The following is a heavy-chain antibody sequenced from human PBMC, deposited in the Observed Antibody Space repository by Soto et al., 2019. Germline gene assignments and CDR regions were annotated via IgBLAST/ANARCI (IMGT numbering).Heavy chain of an antibody. CDR2: INSDGSST. D-gene: IGHD2-2*01. V-gene: IGHV3-74*01. Sequence: EVQLVESGGGLVQPGGSLRLSCAASGFTFSRSWMHWVHQAPGKGLVWVSHINSDGSSTNYADSVKGRFTISRDNAKNTVYLQMSSLRADDMAVYYCARDVQYQPLLGGQGTLVTVSS. J-gene: IGHJ4*02. CDR3: ARDVQYQPLL. CDR1: GFTFSRSW.